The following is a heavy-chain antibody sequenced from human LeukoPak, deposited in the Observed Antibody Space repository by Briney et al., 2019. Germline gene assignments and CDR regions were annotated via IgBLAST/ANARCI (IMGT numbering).Heavy chain of an antibody. D-gene: IGHD6-13*01. CDR3: ARGPIAALPDY. CDR2: IYYSGST. V-gene: IGHV4-59*01. J-gene: IGHJ4*02. Sequence: SETLSLTCTVSGGSISSYYWSWIRQPPGKGLEWIGYIYYSGSTNYNPSLKSRVTISVDTSKNQFSLKLSSVTAADTAVYYCARGPIAALPDYWGQGTLVTVSS. CDR1: GGSISSYY.